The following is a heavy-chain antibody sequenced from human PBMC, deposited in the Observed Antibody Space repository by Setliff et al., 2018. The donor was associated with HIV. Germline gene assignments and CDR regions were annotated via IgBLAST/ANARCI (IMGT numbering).Heavy chain of an antibody. CDR1: GFTFSSYG. CDR2: ISGRDGRT. CDR3: VRGTLDF. J-gene: IGHJ4*02. Sequence: GGSLRLSCAAFGFTFSSYGMSWVRQAPGKGLEWVSTISGRDGRTYYADSVKGRFTISRDSSKNTLYLQMNSLRAEDTAVYYCVRGTLDFWGQGNLVTVSS. V-gene: IGHV3-23*01.